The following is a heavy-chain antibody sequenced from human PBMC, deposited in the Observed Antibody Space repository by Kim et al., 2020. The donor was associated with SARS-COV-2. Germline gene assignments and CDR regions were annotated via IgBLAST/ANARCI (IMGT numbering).Heavy chain of an antibody. CDR1: GFTFSSYA. V-gene: IGHV3-30*18. CDR3: AKDRGRGQLSTFSRRNNYYYPLDL. Sequence: GGSLRLSCTTSGFTFSSYAMHWVRQAPGKGLEWVAVMSDDERNEYYADSVKGRFTISRDDSKNTLFLQMKSLRPEDAAIYYCAKDRGRGQLSTFSRRNNYYYPLDLWGHGTTVAVSS. J-gene: IGHJ6*02. CDR2: MSDDERNE. D-gene: IGHD2-2*01.